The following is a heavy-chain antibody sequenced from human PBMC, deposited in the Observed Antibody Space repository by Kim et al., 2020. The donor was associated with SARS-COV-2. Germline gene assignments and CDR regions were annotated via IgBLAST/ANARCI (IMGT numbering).Heavy chain of an antibody. V-gene: IGHV1-18*01. Sequence: ASVKVSCKASGYTFVNFAIHWVRQAPGQGLEWMAKIRVHNADTNYAEKFRDRVTMTRDTSTSTAYMELRSLRPDDTAIYYCARELQEAPTPARRAMTRGVLRPFDPWGQGTLVTVSP. CDR1: GYTFVNFA. CDR2: IRVHNADT. CDR3: ARELQEAPTPARRAMTRGVLRPFDP. J-gene: IGHJ5*02. D-gene: IGHD3-10*01.